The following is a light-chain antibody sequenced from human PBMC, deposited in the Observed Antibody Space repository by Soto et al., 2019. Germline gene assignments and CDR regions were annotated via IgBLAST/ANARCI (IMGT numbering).Light chain of an antibody. CDR1: QSVSSNY. V-gene: IGKV3-20*01. Sequence: ENVLTQSPVTLSLSPGERATLSCRAIQSVSSNYIAWHQQKPGQSPRLLIYGTSIRAAETPARFSGSASGTDFTLSISRLEPEDSAVYYCQQYGRSPRMFGQGTKVDIK. J-gene: IGKJ1*01. CDR2: GTS. CDR3: QQYGRSPRM.